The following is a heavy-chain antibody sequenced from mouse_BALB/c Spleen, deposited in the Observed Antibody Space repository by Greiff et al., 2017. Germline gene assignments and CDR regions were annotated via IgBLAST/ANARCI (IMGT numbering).Heavy chain of an antibody. V-gene: IGHV1-7*01. D-gene: IGHD1-1*02. Sequence: QVQLKESGAELAKPGASVKMSCKASGYTFTSYWMHWVKQRPGQGLEWIGYINPSTGYTEYNQKFKDKATLTADKSSSTAYMQLSSLTSEDSAVYYCARWGSLWWSDAMDYWGQGTSVTVSS. CDR1: GYTFTSYW. CDR2: INPSTGYT. CDR3: ARWGSLWWSDAMDY. J-gene: IGHJ4*01.